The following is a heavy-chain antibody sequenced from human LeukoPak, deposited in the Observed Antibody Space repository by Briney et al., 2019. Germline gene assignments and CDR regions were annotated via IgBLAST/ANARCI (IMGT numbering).Heavy chain of an antibody. Sequence: NPSETLSLTCTVSGGSVSDYYWSWIRQSPGKGLEWIGYIYYTETSYNPSLKSRVIISADTSKNQFSLKLYSVTAADTAVYYCARADDYGDPLPRYMDVWGKGTTVTVSS. D-gene: IGHD4-17*01. V-gene: IGHV4-59*02. CDR1: GGSVSDYY. CDR3: ARADDYGDPLPRYMDV. J-gene: IGHJ6*03. CDR2: IYYTET.